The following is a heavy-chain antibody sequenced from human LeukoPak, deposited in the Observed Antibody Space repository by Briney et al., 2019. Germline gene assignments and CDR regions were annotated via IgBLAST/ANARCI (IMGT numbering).Heavy chain of an antibody. CDR1: GFTFNSYW. CDR2: IKQDGSEK. CDR3: AREHPAYDSSGYAFDI. Sequence: GGSLRLSCAASGFTFNSYWMSWVRQAPGKGLEWVANIKQDGSEKYYVDSVKGRFTISRDNAKNSLYLQMNSLRAEDTAVYYCAREHPAYDSSGYAFDIWGQGTMVTVSS. V-gene: IGHV3-7*01. D-gene: IGHD3-22*01. J-gene: IGHJ3*02.